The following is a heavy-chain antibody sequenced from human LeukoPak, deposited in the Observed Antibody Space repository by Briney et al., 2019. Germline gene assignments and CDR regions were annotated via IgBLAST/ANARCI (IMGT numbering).Heavy chain of an antibody. J-gene: IGHJ2*01. CDR3: ARSVHPSGKSWYFDL. CDR1: GVSISNYY. Sequence: SETLSLTCTVSGVSISNYYWSWIRQTPGKGLEWIGYIYYSGNTNYNPPLKSRVTISVDTSKNQVSLRLSSVTAADTAVYYCARSVHPSGKSWYFDLWGRGTLVTVSP. CDR2: IYYSGNT. D-gene: IGHD1-26*01. V-gene: IGHV4-59*08.